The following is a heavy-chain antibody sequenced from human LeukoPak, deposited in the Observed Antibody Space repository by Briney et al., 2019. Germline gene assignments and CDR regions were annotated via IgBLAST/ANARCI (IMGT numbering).Heavy chain of an antibody. CDR3: ARDLVHDSSGYYY. Sequence: GGSLRLSCAASGFTFSSYWMSWVRQAPGKGLEWVANINQDGSEKNYVDSVKGRFTISRDNSKNSLYLQMNSLRAEDTAVYYCARDLVHDSSGYYYWGQGTLVTVSS. V-gene: IGHV3-7*01. J-gene: IGHJ4*02. D-gene: IGHD3-22*01. CDR1: GFTFSSYW. CDR2: INQDGSEK.